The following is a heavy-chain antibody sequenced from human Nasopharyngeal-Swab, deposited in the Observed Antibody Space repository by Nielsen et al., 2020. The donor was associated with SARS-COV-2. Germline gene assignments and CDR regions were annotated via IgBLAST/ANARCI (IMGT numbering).Heavy chain of an antibody. CDR3: ARRMSYYYGMDV. CDR1: GYTFTSYA. J-gene: IGHJ6*02. D-gene: IGHD2/OR15-2a*01. Sequence: SVKVSCKASGYTFTSYAMHWVRQAPGQRLEWMGWINAGNGNTKYSQKFQGRVTITRDTSASTAYMGLSSLRSEDTAVYYCARRMSYYYGMDVWGQGTTVTVSS. V-gene: IGHV1-3*01. CDR2: INAGNGNT.